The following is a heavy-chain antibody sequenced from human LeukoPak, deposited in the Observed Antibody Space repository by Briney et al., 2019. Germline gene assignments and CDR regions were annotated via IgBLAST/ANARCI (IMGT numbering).Heavy chain of an antibody. CDR3: ARVGYSYGYDFDD. Sequence: ASVKVSCKASGYTFTGYYMHWVRQAPGQGLEWMGRINPNSGGTNYAKKFQGRDTMTRDTSIRTAYMELSRLRSADPAVYYCARVGYSYGYDFDDWGQGTLVTASS. CDR1: GYTFTGYY. J-gene: IGHJ4*02. CDR2: INPNSGGT. V-gene: IGHV1-2*06. D-gene: IGHD5-18*01.